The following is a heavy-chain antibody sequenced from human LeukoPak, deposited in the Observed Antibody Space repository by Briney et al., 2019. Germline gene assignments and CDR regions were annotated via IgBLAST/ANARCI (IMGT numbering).Heavy chain of an antibody. J-gene: IGHJ4*02. Sequence: ASVKVSCKASGGTFSSYAISWVRQAPGQGLEWMGGIIPIFGTANYAQKFQGRVTITADASTSTAYMELSRLRSEDTAVYYCARMGHYYYDSSGYFSNWGQGTLVTVSS. D-gene: IGHD3-22*01. CDR2: IIPIFGTA. V-gene: IGHV1-69*13. CDR3: ARMGHYYYDSSGYFSN. CDR1: GGTFSSYA.